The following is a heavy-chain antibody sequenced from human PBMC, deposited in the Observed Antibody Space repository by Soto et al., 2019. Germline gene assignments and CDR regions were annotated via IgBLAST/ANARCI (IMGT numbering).Heavy chain of an antibody. V-gene: IGHV3-23*01. CDR1: GFTFSSYA. CDR3: AKHDVLVVITRGPFDY. J-gene: IGHJ4*02. Sequence: PGGSLRLSCAASGFTFSSYAMSWVRQAPGKGLEWVSAISGSGGSTYYADSAKGRFTISRDNSKNTLYLQMNSLRAEDTAVYYCAKHDVLVVITRGPFDYWGQGTLVTVSS. CDR2: ISGSGGST. D-gene: IGHD3-22*01.